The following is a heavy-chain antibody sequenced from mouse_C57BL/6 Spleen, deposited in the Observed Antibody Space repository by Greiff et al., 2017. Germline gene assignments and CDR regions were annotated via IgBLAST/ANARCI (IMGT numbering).Heavy chain of an antibody. J-gene: IGHJ1*03. Sequence: EVQLQQSGAELVKPGASVKLSCTASGFNIQDYSMHWVKQRTEQGLAWIGRIDPEDGETKYAPQFPGKATITADTSSHTAYLQLSSLTSEDTAVYYCASGHYYGSSYGYWYFDVWGTGTTVTVSS. D-gene: IGHD1-1*01. CDR2: IDPEDGET. CDR3: ASGHYYGSSYGYWYFDV. V-gene: IGHV14-2*01. CDR1: GFNIQDYS.